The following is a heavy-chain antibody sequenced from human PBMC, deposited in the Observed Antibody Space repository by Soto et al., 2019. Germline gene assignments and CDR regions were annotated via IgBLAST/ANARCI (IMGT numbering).Heavy chain of an antibody. CDR2: IYSNGDT. CDR3: ARAVEPFGDYFTHHWFDP. J-gene: IGHJ5*02. V-gene: IGHV4-4*07. CDR1: GVSIRSFY. Sequence: QVQLQESGPGLAKPSETLSLTCTVSGVSIRSFYWSWIRQPAGKGLEWIGRIYSNGDTDYNPSLQSRVTLSAVMSKNEFSLWLRSVTAADTAVYFCARAVEPFGDYFTHHWFDPWWRGTQVTVSS. D-gene: IGHD4-17*01.